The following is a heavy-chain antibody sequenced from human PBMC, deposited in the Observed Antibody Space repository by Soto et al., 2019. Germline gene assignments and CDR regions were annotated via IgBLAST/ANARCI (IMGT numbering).Heavy chain of an antibody. CDR3: AKVLYYYDSSGYYYFDY. CDR2: ISGSGSTI. Sequence: GGSLRLSCAASGFTFSSYAVSWVRQAPGKGPEWISSISGSGSTIYYADSVKGRSTISRDNSKNTLYLQMSSLRAEDTAVYYCAKVLYYYDSSGYYYFDYWGPGTLLTVSS. CDR1: GFTFSSYA. D-gene: IGHD3-22*01. J-gene: IGHJ4*02. V-gene: IGHV3-23*01.